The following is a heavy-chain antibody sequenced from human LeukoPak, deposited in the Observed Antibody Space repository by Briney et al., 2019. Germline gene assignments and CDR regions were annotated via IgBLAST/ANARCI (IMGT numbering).Heavy chain of an antibody. D-gene: IGHD4-17*01. CDR3: ASTVTMSPWAFDI. J-gene: IGHJ3*02. V-gene: IGHV3-23*01. CDR1: GFPFINYA. CDR2: ITDSGDST. Sequence: GGSLRLSCAASGFPFINYAMTWVRQAPGKGLEWVSGITDSGDSTYYADSVKGRFIISRDNAKNSLYLQINSLRVEDTALYYCASTVTMSPWAFDIWGQGTMVTVSS.